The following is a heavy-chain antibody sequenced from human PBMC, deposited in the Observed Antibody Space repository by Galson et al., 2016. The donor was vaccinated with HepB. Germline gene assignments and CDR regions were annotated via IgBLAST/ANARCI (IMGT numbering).Heavy chain of an antibody. V-gene: IGHV3-53*01. D-gene: IGHD3-16*01. CDR2: IYSGGTT. CDR3: ARGIAVITHAFDI. Sequence: SLRLSCAASGFIVSTNYMSWVRQAPGKGLEWVSVIYSGGTTYYADAVKGRFTISRDDSKNTVCLQMNSLRAEETAVYYCARGIAVITHAFDIWGQGTMVTVSS. CDR1: GFIVSTNY. J-gene: IGHJ3*02.